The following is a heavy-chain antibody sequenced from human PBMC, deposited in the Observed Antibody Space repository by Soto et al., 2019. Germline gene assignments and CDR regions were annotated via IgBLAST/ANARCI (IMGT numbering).Heavy chain of an antibody. CDR3: ARGGGTISY. V-gene: IGHV3-53*01. D-gene: IGHD3-16*01. CDR1: GFSVSSNY. Sequence: GSLRLSCAASGFSVSSNYIHWVRQAPGKGLDWVSMIYSDGSTFYAASVKGRFTISRDNSKNTLYLQMNSLRADDTAVYYCARGGGTISYWGQGTLVTVSS. CDR2: IYSDGST. J-gene: IGHJ4*02.